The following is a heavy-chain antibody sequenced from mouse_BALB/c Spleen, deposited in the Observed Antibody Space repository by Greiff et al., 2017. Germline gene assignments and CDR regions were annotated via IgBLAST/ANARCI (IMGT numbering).Heavy chain of an antibody. Sequence: VQLVESGPGLVAPSQSLSITCTVSGFSLTSYGVHWVRQPPGKGLEWLGVIWAGGSTNYNSALMSRLSISKDNSKSQVFLKMNSLQTDDTAMYYCARDDGNYGYAMDYWGQGTSVTVSS. J-gene: IGHJ4*01. V-gene: IGHV2-9*02. CDR3: ARDDGNYGYAMDY. CDR1: GFSLTSYG. CDR2: IWAGGST. D-gene: IGHD2-1*01.